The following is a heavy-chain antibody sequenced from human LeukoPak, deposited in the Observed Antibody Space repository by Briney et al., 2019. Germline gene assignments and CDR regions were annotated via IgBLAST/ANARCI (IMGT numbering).Heavy chain of an antibody. CDR3: ARDFGQRWLLNPPHYMDV. CDR1: GFSVSSNY. V-gene: IGHV3-66*01. D-gene: IGHD5-24*01. Sequence: GGSLRLSCAAPGFSVSSNYMSWVRQAPGKGLEWVSVIYSGGGGATYYADSVKGRFTISRDNSKNTLYLQMNSLRAEDTAVYYCARDFGQRWLLNPPHYMDVWGKGTTVTVSS. J-gene: IGHJ6*03. CDR2: IYSGGGGAT.